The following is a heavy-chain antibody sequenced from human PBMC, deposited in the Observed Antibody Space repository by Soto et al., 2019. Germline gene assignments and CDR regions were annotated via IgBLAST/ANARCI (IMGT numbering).Heavy chain of an antibody. V-gene: IGHV1-69*01. CDR2: IFPVFGTA. CDR3: AGDSTMTNLYGMDV. Sequence: KVSCKASGGTFSSYSINWVRQAPGQGLEWMGGIFPVFGTANYAQKFQGRVTITADESTTAAYMELSGLRSDDTAVYYCAGDSTMTNLYGMDVWGQGTTVTVSS. J-gene: IGHJ6*02. CDR1: GGTFSSYS. D-gene: IGHD3-22*01.